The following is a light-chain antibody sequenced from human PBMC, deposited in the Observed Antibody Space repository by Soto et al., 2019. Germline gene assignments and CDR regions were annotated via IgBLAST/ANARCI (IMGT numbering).Light chain of an antibody. J-gene: IGKJ1*01. CDR1: QSVSSNF. V-gene: IGKV3-20*01. CDR2: GAS. CDR3: QQYGSSPRT. Sequence: EIVLTQSPGTLSLSLGERATLSCRASQSVSSNFLAWYQQKPGQAPRLLIYGASSRATGIPDRFSGSGTETALTLSISRLQPGDCAVYYCQQYGSSPRTFGQGTKVEIK.